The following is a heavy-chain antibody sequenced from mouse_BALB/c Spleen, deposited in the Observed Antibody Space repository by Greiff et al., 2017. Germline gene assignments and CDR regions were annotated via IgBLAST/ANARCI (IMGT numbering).Heavy chain of an antibody. D-gene: IGHD2-2*01. J-gene: IGHJ4*01. CDR3: ARPGGYDEGGYAMDY. V-gene: IGHV1-4*02. Sequence: VQLQQSAAELARPGASVKMSCKASGYTFTSYTMHWVNQRPGQGLEWIGYINPSSGYTEYNQKFKDKTTLTADKSSSTAYMQLSSLTSEDSAVYYCARPGGYDEGGYAMDYWGQGTSVTVSS. CDR2: INPSSGYT. CDR1: GYTFTSYT.